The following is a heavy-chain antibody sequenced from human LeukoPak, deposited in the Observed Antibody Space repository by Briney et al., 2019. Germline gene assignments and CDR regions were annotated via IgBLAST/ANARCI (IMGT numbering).Heavy chain of an antibody. CDR1: GGTFSSYA. D-gene: IGHD3-10*01. V-gene: IGHV1-69*01. CDR3: ARGPDYYGSGWQIDV. Sequence: ASVKVSCKASGGTFSSYAISWVRQAPGQGLEWMGGIIPIFGTANYAQKFQGRVTITADESTSTAYMELSSLRSEDTAVYYCARGPDYYGSGWQIDVWGKGTTVTISS. CDR2: IIPIFGTA. J-gene: IGHJ6*01.